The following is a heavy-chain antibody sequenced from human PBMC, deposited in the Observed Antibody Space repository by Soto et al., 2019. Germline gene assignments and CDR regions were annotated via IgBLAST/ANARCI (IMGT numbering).Heavy chain of an antibody. Sequence: SETLSLTCAVYCGSFSGYYWSWIRQPPGKGLEWIGEINHSGSTNYNPSLKSRVTISVDTSKIQFSLRLSSVTAADTAVYYCARSGYCSSTSCYVLNIWGQGTVVTVS. D-gene: IGHD2-2*01. CDR3: ARSGYCSSTSCYVLNI. V-gene: IGHV4-34*01. CDR2: INHSGST. CDR1: CGSFSGYY. J-gene: IGHJ3*02.